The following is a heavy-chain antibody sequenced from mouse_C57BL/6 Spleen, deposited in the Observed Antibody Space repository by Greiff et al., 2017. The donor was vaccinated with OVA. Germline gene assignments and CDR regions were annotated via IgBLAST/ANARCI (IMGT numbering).Heavy chain of an antibody. CDR2: IDPSDSYT. CDR1: GYTFTSYW. CDR3: ARKNYDEAMDY. D-gene: IGHD2-4*01. J-gene: IGHJ4*01. V-gene: IGHV1-69*01. Sequence: QVQLQQPGAELVMPGASVKLSCKASGYTFTSYWMHWVKQRPGQGLEWIGEIDPSDSYTNYNQKFKGKSTLTVDKSSSTAYMQLSSLTSEDSAVYYCARKNYDEAMDYWGQGTSVTVSS.